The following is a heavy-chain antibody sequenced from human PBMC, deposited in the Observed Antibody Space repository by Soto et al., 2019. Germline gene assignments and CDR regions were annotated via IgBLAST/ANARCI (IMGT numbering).Heavy chain of an antibody. CDR3: ARALSWAKWLFGYYSEY. J-gene: IGHJ4*02. CDR2: ISSSSRTI. Sequence: EVQLVESGGGLVQPGGSLRLSCAASGFTFSSYSMNWVRQAPGKGLEWVLYISSSSRTIYYADSVKGRFTISRDNANNSLYLQLTSLRDEDTAAYYYARALSWAKWLFGYYSEYGGRETLATVSS. D-gene: IGHD3-22*01. CDR1: GFTFSSYS. V-gene: IGHV3-48*02.